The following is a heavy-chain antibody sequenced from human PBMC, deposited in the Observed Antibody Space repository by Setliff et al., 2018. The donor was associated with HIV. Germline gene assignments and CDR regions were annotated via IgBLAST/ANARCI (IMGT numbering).Heavy chain of an antibody. Sequence: ASVKVSCKASGGTFSSYAISWVRQAPGQGLEWMGGIIPIFGTANYAQKFQDRVTITADKSTDTAYMELSSLRSEDTAVYYCARDGFALFGVDYHYMDVWGKGTTVTVSS. D-gene: IGHD3-3*01. CDR3: ARDGFALFGVDYHYMDV. V-gene: IGHV1-69*06. J-gene: IGHJ6*03. CDR1: GGTFSSYA. CDR2: IIPIFGTA.